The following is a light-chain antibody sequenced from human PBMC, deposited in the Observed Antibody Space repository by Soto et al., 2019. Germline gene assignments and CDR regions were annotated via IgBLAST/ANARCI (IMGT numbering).Light chain of an antibody. CDR1: SSSIGAGYD. CDR2: ANT. V-gene: IGLV1-40*01. J-gene: IGLJ1*01. Sequence: QSALTQPPSVSGAPGQRVTISCTGSSSSIGAGYDVHWYQQLPGTAPKLLIYANTNRPSGVPGRFSGSKSGTSASLAITGLQAEDEADYYCQSYDSSLSGYVFGTATKLTVL. CDR3: QSYDSSLSGYV.